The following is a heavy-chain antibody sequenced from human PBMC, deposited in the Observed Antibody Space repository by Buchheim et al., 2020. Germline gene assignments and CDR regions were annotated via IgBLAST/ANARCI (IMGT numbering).Heavy chain of an antibody. J-gene: IGHJ6*02. D-gene: IGHD5-12*01. Sequence: QVQLQESGPGLVKPSQTLSLTCTVSGGPISSGDYYWSWIRQPPGKGLEWIGYIYYSGSTYYNPSLKSRVTISVDTSKNQFSLKLSSVTAADTAVYYCARDRMSGYALGGSDGMDVWGQGTT. CDR2: IYYSGST. CDR1: GGPISSGDYY. V-gene: IGHV4-30-4*01. CDR3: ARDRMSGYALGGSDGMDV.